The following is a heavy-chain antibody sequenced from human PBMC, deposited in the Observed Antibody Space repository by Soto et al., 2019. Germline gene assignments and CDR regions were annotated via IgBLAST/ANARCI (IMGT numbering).Heavy chain of an antibody. Sequence: GESLKISCKGSGYSFTSYWISWVRQMPGKGLEWMGRIDPSDSYTNYSPSFQGHVTISADKSISTAYLQWSSLKASDTAMYYCARHTTSSTGFFSFDYWGQGTLVTVSS. CDR3: ARHTTSSTGFFSFDY. D-gene: IGHD2-2*01. CDR1: GYSFTSYW. CDR2: IDPSDSYT. J-gene: IGHJ4*02. V-gene: IGHV5-10-1*01.